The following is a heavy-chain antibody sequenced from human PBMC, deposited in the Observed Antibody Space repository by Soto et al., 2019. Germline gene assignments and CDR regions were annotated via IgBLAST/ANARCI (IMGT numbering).Heavy chain of an antibody. CDR3: ARGGDWNYEGYGMDV. CDR2: IYYSGST. Sequence: SETLSLTCTVSGGSISSYYWSWIRQPPGKGLEWIGYIYYSGSTNYNPSLKSRVTISVDASKNQFSLKLSSVTVADTAVYYCARGGDWNYEGYGMDVWGQGTTVTVSS. D-gene: IGHD1-7*01. CDR1: GGSISSYY. J-gene: IGHJ6*02. V-gene: IGHV4-59*01.